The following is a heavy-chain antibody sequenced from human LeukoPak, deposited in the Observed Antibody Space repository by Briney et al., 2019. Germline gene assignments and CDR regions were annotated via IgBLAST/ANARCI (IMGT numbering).Heavy chain of an antibody. V-gene: IGHV4-59*01. CDR1: GCENRSYY. D-gene: IGHD1-1*01. Sequence: SDTLTLTCTVPGCENRSYYWSWIPQPPGKGPVWIGYIHYSGSTNYNPSLKSRVAISVDTSKNQFSLKLSSVTAADTAVYYCARVSWFPGTSYYYMDVWGKGTTVTGSS. J-gene: IGHJ6*03. CDR2: IHYSGST. CDR3: ARVSWFPGTSYYYMDV.